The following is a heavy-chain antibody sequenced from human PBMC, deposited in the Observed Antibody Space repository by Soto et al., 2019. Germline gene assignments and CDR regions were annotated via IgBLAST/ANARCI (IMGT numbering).Heavy chain of an antibody. CDR2: ISASGDNT. V-gene: IGHV3-23*01. CDR3: AKRDFGTTVATPIFDY. D-gene: IGHD4-4*01. Sequence: PGGSLRLSCAASGFTFNNYAMSWVRQAPGKGLEWVSAISASGDNTYYADSVKGRFTISRDNSRNTLSLQMNSLRAEDTAVYYCAKRDFGTTVATPIFDYWGQGTLVTVSS. CDR1: GFTFNNYA. J-gene: IGHJ4*02.